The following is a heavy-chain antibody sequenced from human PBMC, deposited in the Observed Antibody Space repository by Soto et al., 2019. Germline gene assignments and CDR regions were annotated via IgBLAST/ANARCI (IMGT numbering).Heavy chain of an antibody. Sequence: ALPSSGERRGCRVTRSRIASYHQKPGKGLEWMGIIYPGDSDTRYSPSFQGQVTISADKSISTAYLQWSSLKASDTAMFYCARYRWRQPWLLDYWGQG. CDR2: IYPGDSDT. CDR3: ARYRWRQPWLLDY. D-gene: IGHD5-18*01. V-gene: IGHV5-51*07. CDR1: GCRVTRSR. J-gene: IGHJ4*02.